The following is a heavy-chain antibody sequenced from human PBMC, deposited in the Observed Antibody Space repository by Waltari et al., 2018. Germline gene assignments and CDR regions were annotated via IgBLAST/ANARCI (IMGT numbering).Heavy chain of an antibody. CDR1: GFKFRHAG. J-gene: IGHJ4*02. V-gene: IGHV3-15*02. Sequence: EVQLVESGGALVGPGGSLRRSCAAPGFKFRHAGQTWTGRGTGKGLEWVARIKSHSEGGTGDYAGPVRGRFTISRDDLKNLLFLQMNSLKTDDSAVYYCTTDRIRQHETGGYYDLRPEWGQGTLVTVSS. CDR3: TTDRIRQHETGGYYDLRPE. CDR2: IKSHSEGGTG. D-gene: IGHD3-10*01.